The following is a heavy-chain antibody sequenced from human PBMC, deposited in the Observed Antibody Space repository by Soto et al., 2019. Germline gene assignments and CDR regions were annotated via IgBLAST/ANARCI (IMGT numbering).Heavy chain of an antibody. CDR1: GGTFSSYA. Sequence: SVKVSCKASGGTFSSYAISWVRQAPGQGLEWMGGIIPIFGTANYAQKFQGRATITADESTSTAYMELSSLRSEDTAVYYCARVQEGYYDSSGYYVDYWGQGTLVTVSS. D-gene: IGHD3-22*01. J-gene: IGHJ4*02. CDR3: ARVQEGYYDSSGYYVDY. V-gene: IGHV1-69*13. CDR2: IIPIFGTA.